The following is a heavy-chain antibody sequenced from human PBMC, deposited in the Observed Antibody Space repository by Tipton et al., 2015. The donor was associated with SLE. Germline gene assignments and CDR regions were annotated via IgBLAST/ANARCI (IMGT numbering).Heavy chain of an antibody. V-gene: IGHV4-59*02. Sequence: TLSLTCTVSGASVSIHYLNWIRQTPGKGLEWIGYIHYNRDTNYHPSLKSRVTISVDTSKNQLSLKLTSVTAADTAVYYCARGSVVADDFWGQGTLVTVSS. CDR3: ARGSVVADDF. CDR2: IHYNRDT. CDR1: GASVSIHY. D-gene: IGHD2-15*01. J-gene: IGHJ4*02.